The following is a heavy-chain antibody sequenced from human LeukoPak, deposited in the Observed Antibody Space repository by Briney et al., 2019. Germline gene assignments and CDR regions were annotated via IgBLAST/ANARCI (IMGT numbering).Heavy chain of an antibody. J-gene: IGHJ5*02. CDR2: INPNSGGT. CDR3: ARDTITMVRGVLFP. V-gene: IGHV1-2*02. D-gene: IGHD3-10*01. CDR1: GGTFSSYA. Sequence: ASVKVSCKASGGTFSSYAISWVRQAPGQGLEWMGWINPNSGGTNYAQKFQGRVTMTRDTSISTAYMELSRLRSDDTAVYYCARDTITMVRGVLFPWGQGTLVTVSS.